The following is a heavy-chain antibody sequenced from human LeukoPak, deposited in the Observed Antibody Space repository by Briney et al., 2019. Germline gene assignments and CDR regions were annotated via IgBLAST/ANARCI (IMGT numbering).Heavy chain of an antibody. CDR1: GFTFSYYA. CDR3: AKAFNYGSGYNYKTFDS. D-gene: IGHD3-10*01. V-gene: IGHV3-23*01. Sequence: PGGSLRLSCAASGFTFSYYAMSWVRQAPGEGLEWVSGITGTDGSTYYADSVKGRFTISRDNSKSALYLRMNSLRAEDTALYYCAKAFNYGSGYNYKTFDSWGQGTLVTVFS. J-gene: IGHJ4*02. CDR2: ITGTDGST.